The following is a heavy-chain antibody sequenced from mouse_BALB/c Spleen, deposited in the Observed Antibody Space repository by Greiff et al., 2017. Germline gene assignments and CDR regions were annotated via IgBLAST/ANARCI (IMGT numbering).Heavy chain of an antibody. CDR2: IWAGGST. V-gene: IGHV2-9*02. D-gene: IGHD2-14*01. J-gene: IGHJ2*01. Sequence: VMLVESGPGLVAPSQSLSITCTVSGFSLTSYGVHWVRQPPGKGLEWLGVIWAGGSTNYNSALMSRLSISKDNSKSQVFLKMNSLQTDDTAMYYCARDPNRYDGLYFDYWGQGTTLTVSS. CDR1: GFSLTSYG. CDR3: ARDPNRYDGLYFDY.